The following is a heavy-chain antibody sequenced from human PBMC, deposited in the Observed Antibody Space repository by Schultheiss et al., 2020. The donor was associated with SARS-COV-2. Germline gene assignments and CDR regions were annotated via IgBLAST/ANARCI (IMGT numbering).Heavy chain of an antibody. CDR3: ARHDEGIDY. CDR2: THPGDSDT. CDR1: GYTFNTFW. V-gene: IGHV5-51*01. J-gene: IGHJ4*02. Sequence: GESLKISCKATGYTFNTFWIGWVRQMPGKGLEWMGITHPGDSDTRYSPSFEGQVTITVDKSIGTAYLQWSSLKASDTAMYYCARHDEGIDYWGQGTLVTVSS.